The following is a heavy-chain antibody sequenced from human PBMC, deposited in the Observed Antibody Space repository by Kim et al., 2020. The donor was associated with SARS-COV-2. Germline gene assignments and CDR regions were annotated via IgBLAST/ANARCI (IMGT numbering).Heavy chain of an antibody. D-gene: IGHD3-10*01. CDR3: ARQTYYYGSGEADENAFDI. CDR1: GGSISSSSYY. J-gene: IGHJ3*02. Sequence: SETLSLTCTVSGGSISSSSYYWGWIRQPPGKGLEWIGSSYYSGSTYYNPSLKSRVTISVDTSKNQFSLKLSSVTAADTAVYYCARQTYYYGSGEADENAFDIWGQGTMVTVSS. V-gene: IGHV4-39*07. CDR2: SYYSGST.